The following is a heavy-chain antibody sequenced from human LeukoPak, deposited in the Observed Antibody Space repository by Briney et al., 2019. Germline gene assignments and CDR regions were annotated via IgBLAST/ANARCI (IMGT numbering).Heavy chain of an antibody. CDR2: INHSGST. V-gene: IGHV4-34*01. Sequence: SETLSLTCAVYGGSFSGYYWSWIRQPLGKGLEWIGEINHSGSTNYNPSLKSRVTISVDTSKNQFSLKLSSVTAADTAVYYCARLYYYDNSGYYYPFFDYWGQGTLVTVSS. J-gene: IGHJ4*02. CDR3: ARLYYYDNSGYYYPFFDY. D-gene: IGHD3-22*01. CDR1: GGSFSGYY.